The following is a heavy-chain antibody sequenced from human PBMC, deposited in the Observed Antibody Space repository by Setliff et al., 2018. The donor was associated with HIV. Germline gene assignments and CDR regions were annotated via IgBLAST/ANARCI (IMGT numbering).Heavy chain of an antibody. D-gene: IGHD1-26*01. J-gene: IGHJ4*02. CDR2: IYHSGST. CDR1: GYSISSGYY. V-gene: IGHV4-38-2*01. Sequence: SETLSLTCAVSGYSISSGYYWGWIRQPPGKGLEWIGSIYHSGSTYYNPSLKSRVTISVDTSKNQFSLKLSSVTAADTAVYYCARGRYSGSYGYWGQGTLGTVS. CDR3: ARGRYSGSYGY.